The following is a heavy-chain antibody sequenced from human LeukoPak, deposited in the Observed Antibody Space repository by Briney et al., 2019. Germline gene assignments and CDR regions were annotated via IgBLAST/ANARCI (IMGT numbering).Heavy chain of an antibody. CDR3: AREGLTTTPNNAFDI. J-gene: IGHJ3*02. D-gene: IGHD4-11*01. CDR1: GFTFSSSA. V-gene: IGHV3-23*01. Sequence: GGSLRLSCAASGFTFSSSALSWVRQVPGKGLEWVSGISASGGSTYYADSVRGRFTISRDNSKNTLYVQMNSLRAEDTALYFCAREGLTTTPNNAFDIWGQGTMVTVSS. CDR2: ISASGGST.